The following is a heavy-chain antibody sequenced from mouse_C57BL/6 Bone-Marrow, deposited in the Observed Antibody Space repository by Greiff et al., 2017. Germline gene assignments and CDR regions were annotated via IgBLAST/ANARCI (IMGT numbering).Heavy chain of an antibody. Sequence: QVQLQQPGAELVRPGSSVKLSCKASGYTFTSYWMHWVKQRPIQGLEWIGNIDPSDSETHYNQKFKDKATLTVDKSSRTAYMQLSRLSSEDSAVYYCARSYYYGSSLPYWYFDVWGTGTTVTVSS. CDR3: ARSYYYGSSLPYWYFDV. V-gene: IGHV1-52*01. CDR2: IDPSDSET. CDR1: GYTFTSYW. J-gene: IGHJ1*03. D-gene: IGHD1-1*01.